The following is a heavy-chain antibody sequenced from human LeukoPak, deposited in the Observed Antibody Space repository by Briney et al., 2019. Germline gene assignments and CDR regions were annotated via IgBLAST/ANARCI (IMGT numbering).Heavy chain of an antibody. J-gene: IGHJ5*02. V-gene: IGHV3-11*01. CDR3: ARGGYILTTNWFDP. Sequence: GGSLRLSCAASGFTFSDYYMSWIRQAPGKGLEWVSYIRGSAGTIYYADSVKGRFTISRDSAKNSLYLQMNSLRAEDTAMYYCARGGYILTTNWFDPWGQGTLVTVSS. CDR1: GFTFSDYY. D-gene: IGHD3-9*01. CDR2: IRGSAGTI.